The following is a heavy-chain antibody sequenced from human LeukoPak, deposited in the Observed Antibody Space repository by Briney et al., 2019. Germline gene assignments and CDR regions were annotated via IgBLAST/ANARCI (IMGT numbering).Heavy chain of an antibody. V-gene: IGHV1-2*02. CDR3: ARGAGWELPRFDY. D-gene: IGHD1-26*01. CDR2: INPNSGGT. CDR1: GYTFTDYY. J-gene: IGHJ4*02. Sequence: ASVKVSCKASGYTFTDYYMHWVRQAPGQGLEWMGWINPNSGGTNYAQKFQGRVTMTRDTSISTAYMELSRLRSDDTAVYYCARGAGWELPRFDYWGQGTLVTVSS.